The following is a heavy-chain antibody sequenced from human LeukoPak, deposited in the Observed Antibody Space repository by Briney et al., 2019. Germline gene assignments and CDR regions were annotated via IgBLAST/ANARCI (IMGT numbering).Heavy chain of an antibody. CDR1: GYTFTHYS. Sequence: ASVTVSCKTSGYTFTHYSISWVRQAPGQGLEWMGWISAYNGNTNYAQKLQGRVTMTTDTSTSTAYMKLRSLRSDDTAVYYCARDGLCSSTSCYSYYYYGMDVWGQGTTVTVSS. V-gene: IGHV1-18*01. J-gene: IGHJ6*02. D-gene: IGHD2-2*01. CDR3: ARDGLCSSTSCYSYYYYGMDV. CDR2: ISAYNGNT.